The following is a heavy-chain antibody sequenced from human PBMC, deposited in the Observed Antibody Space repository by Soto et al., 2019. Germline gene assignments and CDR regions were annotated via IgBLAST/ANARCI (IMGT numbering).Heavy chain of an antibody. J-gene: IGHJ4*02. CDR1: GFTFKSHT. CDR2: FSGRGGGT. Sequence: PGGSLRLSCAASGFTFKSHTMSWVRQAPGKGPEWVSGFSGRGGGTYYADSVKGRFTISRDNSKNTLYLQMNSLRAEDTVVYYWVKESEVSGWYWGPVDYWGQGTLVTVSS. V-gene: IGHV3-23*01. D-gene: IGHD6-19*01. CDR3: VKESEVSGWYWGPVDY.